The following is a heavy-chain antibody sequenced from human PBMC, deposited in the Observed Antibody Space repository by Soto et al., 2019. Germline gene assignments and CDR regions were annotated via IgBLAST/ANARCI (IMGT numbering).Heavy chain of an antibody. V-gene: IGHV1-69*13. Sequence: ASVKVSCKASGGTFSSYAISWVRQAPGQGLEWMGGIIPIFSTAKYAQKFQGRVTITADESTSTAYMELSSLRSDDTALYYCAKDLPGELLPTCFDSWGPGTLVTVSS. CDR3: AKDLPGELLPTCFDS. CDR1: GGTFSSYA. D-gene: IGHD3-10*01. CDR2: IIPIFSTA. J-gene: IGHJ5*01.